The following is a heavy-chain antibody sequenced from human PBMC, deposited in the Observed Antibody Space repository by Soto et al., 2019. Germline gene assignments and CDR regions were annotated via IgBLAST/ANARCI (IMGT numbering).Heavy chain of an antibody. CDR1: GGTFSSYT. CDR3: ARLTGSGYRSFDY. CDR2: IIPILGIA. J-gene: IGHJ4*02. V-gene: IGHV1-69*02. Sequence: SVKVSCKASGGTFSSYTSSWVRQATGQGFEWMGRIIPILGIANYAQKFQGRVTITADKSTSTAYMELSSLRSEDTAVYYCARLTGSGYRSFDYWGQGTLVTVSS. D-gene: IGHD3-3*01.